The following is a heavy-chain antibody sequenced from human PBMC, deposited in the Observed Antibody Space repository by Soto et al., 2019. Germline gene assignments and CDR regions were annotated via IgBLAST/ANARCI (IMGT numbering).Heavy chain of an antibody. V-gene: IGHV1-18*01. CDR1: GYGFARYA. D-gene: IGHD3-10*01. CDR3: ARARNYFGSAGTSWFDF. J-gene: IGHJ5*01. Sequence: QIQLLQSGDEVRKPGASVTVSCRTSGYGFARYAVNWVRQAPGQGLQWMGWISGFNGKAEYAQSLQGRVTLTTDASTGTAYMELRSLRSDDTAVYYCARARNYFGSAGTSWFDFWGQGTLVTVSS. CDR2: ISGFNGKA.